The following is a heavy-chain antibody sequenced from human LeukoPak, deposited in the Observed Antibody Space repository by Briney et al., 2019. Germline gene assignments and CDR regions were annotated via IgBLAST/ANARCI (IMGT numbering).Heavy chain of an antibody. D-gene: IGHD3-9*01. J-gene: IGHJ3*02. CDR3: ARLTKGLLDAFDI. CDR1: GGSISSYY. Sequence: SETLSLTCTVSGGSISSYYWSWIRQPPGKGLEWIGEIYHSGSTNYNPSLKSRVTISVDKSKNQFSLKLSSVTAADTAVYYCARLTKGLLDAFDIWGQGTMVTVSS. V-gene: IGHV4-59*12. CDR2: IYHSGST.